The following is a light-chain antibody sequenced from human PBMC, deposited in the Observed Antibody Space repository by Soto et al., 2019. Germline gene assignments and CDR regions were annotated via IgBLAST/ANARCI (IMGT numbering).Light chain of an antibody. V-gene: IGLV2-11*01. CDR3: CSYAGSYSYV. Sequence: QSALTQPRSVSGSPGQSVTISCTGTSSEVGGYDYVSWFQQHPGEAPKLMLYDVTKRPSGVPDRFFGSKSGDTASLTISGLQAEDEADYYCCSYAGSYSYVFGSGTKVTVL. CDR1: SSEVGGYDY. CDR2: DVT. J-gene: IGLJ1*01.